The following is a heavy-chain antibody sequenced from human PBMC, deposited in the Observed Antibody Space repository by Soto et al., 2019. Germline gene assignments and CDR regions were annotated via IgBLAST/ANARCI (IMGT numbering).Heavy chain of an antibody. CDR1: GGSISGYY. CDR2: ISYSGSP. J-gene: IGHJ4*02. V-gene: IGHV4-59*01. CDR3: ARVGRSSSKTVFDY. D-gene: IGHD6-6*01. Sequence: SETLSLTCTVSGGSISGYYWSWIRQPPGKGLEWIGYISYSGSPSSNPSLKSRVTMSVDTSQNHFSLKLSSVTAADTAVYYCARVGRSSSKTVFDYWGQGNLVTVSS.